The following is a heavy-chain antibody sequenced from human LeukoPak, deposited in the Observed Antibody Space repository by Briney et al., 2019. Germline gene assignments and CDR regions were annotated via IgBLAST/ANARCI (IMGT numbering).Heavy chain of an antibody. CDR2: IKSKTDGGTT. D-gene: IGHD3-10*01. V-gene: IGHV3-15*01. Sequence: TGGSLRLSCAASGFTLSNAWMSWVRQAPGKGLEWVGRIKSKTDGGTTDYAAPVKGRFTISRDDSKNTLYLQMNSLKTEDTAVYYCTTDRYGSGSYYERFDYWGQGTLVTVSS. CDR3: TTDRYGSGSYYERFDY. CDR1: GFTLSNAW. J-gene: IGHJ4*02.